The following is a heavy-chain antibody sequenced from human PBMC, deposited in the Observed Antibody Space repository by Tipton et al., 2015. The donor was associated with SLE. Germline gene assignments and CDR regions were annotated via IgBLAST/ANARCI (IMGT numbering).Heavy chain of an antibody. CDR3: ARTPSSSSRPDY. J-gene: IGHJ4*02. CDR2: ISAYNGGT. V-gene: IGHV1-18*01. D-gene: IGHD6-13*01. Sequence: QSGAEVKKPGASVKVSCKASGYTFTSYGISWVRQAPGQGLEWMGWISAYNGGTNYAQKFQGRVTMTRDTSISTAYMELSRLRSDDTAVYYCARTPSSSSRPDYRGQGTLVTVSS. CDR1: GYTFTSYG.